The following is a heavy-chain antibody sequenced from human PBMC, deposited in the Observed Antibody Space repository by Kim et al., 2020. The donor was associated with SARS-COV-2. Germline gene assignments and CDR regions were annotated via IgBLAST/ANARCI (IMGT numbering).Heavy chain of an antibody. Sequence: YANSVKGRFPISRDNSKNTLYLQMGSLRAEDMAVYYCARGGLLVSAAFGYWGQGTLVTVSS. CDR3: ARGGLLVSAAFGY. D-gene: IGHD2-15*01. V-gene: IGHV3-64*01. J-gene: IGHJ4*02.